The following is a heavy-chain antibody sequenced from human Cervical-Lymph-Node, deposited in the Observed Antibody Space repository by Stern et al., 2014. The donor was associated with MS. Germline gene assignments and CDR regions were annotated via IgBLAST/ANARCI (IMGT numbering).Heavy chain of an antibody. Sequence: QLVESGAEVKKPGASVKVSCKASVYTFTSYAMHWVRQAPGQRLEWMGWINAGNGNTKYSQKFQGRVTITRDTSASTAYMELSSLRSEDTAVYYCARGPDIVLMVYAKYFDYWGQGTLVTVSS. CDR3: ARGPDIVLMVYAKYFDY. CDR2: INAGNGNT. J-gene: IGHJ4*02. V-gene: IGHV1-3*01. CDR1: VYTFTSYA. D-gene: IGHD2-8*01.